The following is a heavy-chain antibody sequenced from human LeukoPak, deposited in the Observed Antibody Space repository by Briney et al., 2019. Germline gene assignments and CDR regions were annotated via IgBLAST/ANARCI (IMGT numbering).Heavy chain of an antibody. Sequence: ASVTVSFTASGYTFTGYYMHWVRQAPGQGLEWMGWINPNSGGTNYAQKFQGRVTMTRDTSISTAYMELSRLRSDDTAVYYCARDPGLIFVYWGQGTLVTVSS. V-gene: IGHV1-2*02. CDR3: ARDPGLIFVY. J-gene: IGHJ4*02. CDR2: INPNSGGT. D-gene: IGHD2-8*01. CDR1: GYTFTGYY.